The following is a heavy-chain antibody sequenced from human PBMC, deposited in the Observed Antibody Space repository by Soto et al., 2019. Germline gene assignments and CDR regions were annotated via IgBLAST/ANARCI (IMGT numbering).Heavy chain of an antibody. Sequence: GGSLRLSCAASGFTFSSYAMSWVRQAPGKGLEWVSAISGSGGSTYYADSVKGRFTISRDNSKNTLYLQMNSLRAEDTAVYYCAKDSDSGYDWRRFTFDIWGQGTMVTVSS. CDR2: ISGSGGST. J-gene: IGHJ3*02. D-gene: IGHD5-12*01. CDR1: GFTFSSYA. CDR3: AKDSDSGYDWRRFTFDI. V-gene: IGHV3-23*01.